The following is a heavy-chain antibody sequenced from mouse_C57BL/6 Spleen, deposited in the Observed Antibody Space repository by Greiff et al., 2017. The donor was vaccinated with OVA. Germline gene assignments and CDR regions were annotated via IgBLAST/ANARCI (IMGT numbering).Heavy chain of an antibody. D-gene: IGHD2-10*01. CDR2: IWSGGST. J-gene: IGHJ4*01. CDR1: GFSLTSYG. V-gene: IGHV2-2*01. Sequence: VKVEESGPGLVQPSQSLSITCTVSGFSLTSYGVHWVRQSPGKGLEWLGVIWSGGSTDYNAAFISRLSISKDNSKSQVFFKMNSLQADDTAIYYCARNEAYFYAMDYWGQGTPVTVSS. CDR3: ARNEAYFYAMDY.